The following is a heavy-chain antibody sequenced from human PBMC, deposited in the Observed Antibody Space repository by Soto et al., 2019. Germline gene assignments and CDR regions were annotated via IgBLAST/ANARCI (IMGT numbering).Heavy chain of an antibody. D-gene: IGHD2-2*01. J-gene: IGHJ3*02. CDR3: AGSIVVVPADALYI. V-gene: IGHV1-8*01. CDR2: MNPNSGNT. CDR1: GYTFTSYD. Sequence: ASVKVSCKASGYTFTSYDINWVRQATGQGLEWMGWMNPNSGNTGYAQKFQGRVTMTRNTSISTAYMELSSLRSEDTAVYYCAGSIVVVPADALYIWGQGTMVTVSS.